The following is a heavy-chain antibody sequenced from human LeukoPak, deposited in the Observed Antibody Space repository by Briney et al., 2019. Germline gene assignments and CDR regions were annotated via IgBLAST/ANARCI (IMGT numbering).Heavy chain of an antibody. D-gene: IGHD3-22*01. Sequence: GGSLRLSCAASGFTVSSNYMSWVRQAPGKRLEWVSVIYSGGSTYYADSVKGRFTISRDNSKNTLYLQMNSLRAEDTAVYYCASPEPRYYDSSGYPTRYYYYYGMDVWGQGTTVTVSS. V-gene: IGHV3-53*01. CDR1: GFTVSSNY. CDR3: ASPEPRYYDSSGYPTRYYYYYGMDV. CDR2: IYSGGST. J-gene: IGHJ6*02.